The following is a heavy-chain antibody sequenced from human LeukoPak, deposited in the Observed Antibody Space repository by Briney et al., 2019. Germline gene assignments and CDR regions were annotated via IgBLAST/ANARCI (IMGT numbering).Heavy chain of an antibody. CDR1: GFTFSSHG. V-gene: IGHV3-23*01. J-gene: IGHJ4*02. CDR3: AKMDGYFGY. Sequence: GGSLRLSCAASGFTFSSHGMSWVRQAPGKGPQWVSAITGSGGTTYYADSVKGRFTISRDNSKNTLYLQMNSLRAEDTAIYYCAKMDGYFGYWGQGTLVTVSS. D-gene: IGHD3/OR15-3a*01. CDR2: ITGSGGTT.